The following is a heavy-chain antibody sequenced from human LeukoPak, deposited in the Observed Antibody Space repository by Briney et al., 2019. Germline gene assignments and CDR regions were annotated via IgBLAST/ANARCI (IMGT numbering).Heavy chain of an antibody. J-gene: IGHJ4*02. CDR3: ARVERLGYEDY. CDR1: GGSFSGYY. CDR2: TSHSGST. D-gene: IGHD2-15*01. V-gene: IGHV4-34*01. Sequence: SETLSLTCAVYGGSFSGYYWSWIRQPPGKGLEWIGETSHSGSTNYNPSLESRVTISADTSKNQFSLKSTSVTAADTAVYYCARVERLGYEDYWGQGTLVTVSS.